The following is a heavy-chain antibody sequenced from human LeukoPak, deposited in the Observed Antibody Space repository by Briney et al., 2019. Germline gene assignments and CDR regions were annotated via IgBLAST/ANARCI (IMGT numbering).Heavy chain of an antibody. CDR2: IYYSGST. CDR1: GGSISSSSYY. J-gene: IGHJ4*02. Sequence: SETLSLTCTVSGGSISSSSYYWGWIRQPPGKGLGWIGSIYYSGSTYYNPSLKSRVTISLDTSKNQFSLKLSSVTAADTAVYKCARDGYYYDSSGYYYAYWGQGTLVTVSS. V-gene: IGHV4-39*07. CDR3: ARDGYYYDSSGYYYAY. D-gene: IGHD3-22*01.